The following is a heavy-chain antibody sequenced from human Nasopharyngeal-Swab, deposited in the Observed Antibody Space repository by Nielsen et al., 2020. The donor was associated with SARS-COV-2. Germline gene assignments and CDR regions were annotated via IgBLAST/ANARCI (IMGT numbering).Heavy chain of an antibody. CDR3: AKRDDYYESSGLGD. V-gene: IGHV3-23*01. CDR1: GFTFSTYA. CDR2: ISGSGGST. D-gene: IGHD3-22*01. J-gene: IGHJ4*02. Sequence: GESLNISCAASGFTFSTYAMYWVRQPPAKRLGWVSIISGSGGSTYYADSVKGRFTISRDNSKNTLYLQMNSLRAEDTAVYYCAKRDDYYESSGLGDWGQGTLVTVSS.